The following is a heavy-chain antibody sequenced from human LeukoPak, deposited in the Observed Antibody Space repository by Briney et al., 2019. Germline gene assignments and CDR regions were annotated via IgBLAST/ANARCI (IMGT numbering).Heavy chain of an antibody. CDR3: ATQVPANGGNWFDP. CDR2: FDPEDGET. D-gene: IGHD2-2*01. Sequence: ASVKLSCKVSGYTLTELSMHWVRQAPGKGLEWMGGFDPEDGETIYAQKFQGRVTMTEDTSTDTAYMELSSLRSEDTAVYYCATQVPANGGNWFDPWGQGTLVTVSS. J-gene: IGHJ5*02. CDR1: GYTLTELS. V-gene: IGHV1-24*01.